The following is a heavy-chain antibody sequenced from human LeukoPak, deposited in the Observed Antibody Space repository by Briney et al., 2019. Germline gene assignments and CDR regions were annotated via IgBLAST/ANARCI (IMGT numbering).Heavy chain of an antibody. J-gene: IGHJ3*02. CDR2: INPSGGST. CDR3: ARGRYCGGDCYDSDAFDI. D-gene: IGHD2-21*02. Sequence: ASVKVSCTASGYTFTSYYMHWVRQAPGQGLEWMGIINPSGGSTSYAQKFQGRVTMTRDTSTSTVYMELSSLRSEDTAVYYCARGRYCGGDCYDSDAFDIWGQGTMVTVSS. CDR1: GYTFTSYY. V-gene: IGHV1-46*01.